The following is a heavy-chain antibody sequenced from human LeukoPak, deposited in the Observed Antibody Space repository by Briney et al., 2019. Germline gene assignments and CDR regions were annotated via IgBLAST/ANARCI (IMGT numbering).Heavy chain of an antibody. J-gene: IGHJ4*02. V-gene: IGHV3-23*01. CDR3: AKEPASGSCFDY. Sequence: GGSLRLSCAASGYTFNSYAMSWVRQAPGKGLEWGSAISGSGGSTYYADSVKGRFTISRDNSKNTLYLQMNSLRAEDTALYYCAKEPASGSCFDYWGQGTLVTVSS. CDR2: ISGSGGST. CDR1: GYTFNSYA. D-gene: IGHD3-10*01.